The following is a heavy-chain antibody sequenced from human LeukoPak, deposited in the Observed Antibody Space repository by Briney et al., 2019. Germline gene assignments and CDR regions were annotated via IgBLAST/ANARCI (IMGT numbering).Heavy chain of an antibody. J-gene: IGHJ4*02. V-gene: IGHV4-34*01. D-gene: IGHD3-10*01. CDR2: MKQSGTP. CDR3: AGRPFVYGFPAYFAN. Sequence: PSASLSLTCAVYGGSFSALHSKWIRQSPAKGLEWLVVMKQSGTPRYNPSLQSRVNISVDKSRKQSSLNVRSAEAAETAVNYCAGRPFVYGFPAYFANWAQGTLVTVSS. CDR1: GGSFSALH.